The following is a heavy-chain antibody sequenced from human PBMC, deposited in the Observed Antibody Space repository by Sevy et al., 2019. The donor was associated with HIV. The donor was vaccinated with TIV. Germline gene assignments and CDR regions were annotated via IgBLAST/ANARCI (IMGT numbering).Heavy chain of an antibody. D-gene: IGHD5-12*01. V-gene: IGHV4-59*01. CDR1: GGSISAYH. Sequence: SETLSLTCTVSGGSISAYHWSWIRQPPGKGLEYIGYIHYTGTTNYNPSLKSRVTISVDTSKNQFPLKLSSVTAADTALYYCAGAPPVRSGDDSLNWFDPWGQGTLVTVSS. CDR2: IHYTGTT. CDR3: AGAPPVRSGDDSLNWFDP. J-gene: IGHJ5*02.